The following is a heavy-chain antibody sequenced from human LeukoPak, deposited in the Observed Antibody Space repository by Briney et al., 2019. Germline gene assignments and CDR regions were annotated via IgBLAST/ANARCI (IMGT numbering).Heavy chain of an antibody. CDR1: GFTFSSYA. CDR2: ISGSGGST. D-gene: IGHD1-26*01. CDR3: ASMEGSYFLDY. Sequence: GGSLRLSCAASGFTFSSYAMSWVRQAPGKGLEWVSAISGSGGSTYYADSVKGRFTISRDNAKNSLYLQMNSLRAEDTAVYYCASMEGSYFLDYWGQGTLVTVSS. J-gene: IGHJ4*02. V-gene: IGHV3-23*01.